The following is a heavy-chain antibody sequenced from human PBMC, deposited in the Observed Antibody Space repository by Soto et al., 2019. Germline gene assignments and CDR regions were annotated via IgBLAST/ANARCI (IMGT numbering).Heavy chain of an antibody. CDR3: ARDITIFVVLFVHGMDV. V-gene: IGHV1-18*04. CDR2: ISAYKGNT. CDR1: GYNFTSYG. J-gene: IGHJ6*02. Sequence: QVQLVQSGAEVKKPGASVKVSCKTSGYNFTSYGISWVRQAPGQGREWMGWISAYKGNTNYAQKLQGRVTMTTDTSTSTGYMELSNLKSDETALYYFARDITIFVVLFVHGMDVWGQGTTVTFPS. D-gene: IGHD3-3*01.